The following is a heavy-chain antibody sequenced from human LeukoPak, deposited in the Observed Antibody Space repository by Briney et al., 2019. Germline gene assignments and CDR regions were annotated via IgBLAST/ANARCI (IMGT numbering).Heavy chain of an antibody. CDR1: GYTFTGYY. J-gene: IGHJ6*03. Sequence: ASVKVSCTASGYTFTGYYMHWVRQAPGQGLEWMGWINPNSGGTNYAQTFQGRVTMTRDTSISTAYMELSRLRSDDTAVYYCARGILGYCSGGSYKAYYYYYMDVWGKGTTVTVSS. V-gene: IGHV1-2*02. CDR2: INPNSGGT. CDR3: ARGILGYCSGGSYKAYYYYYMDV. D-gene: IGHD2-15*01.